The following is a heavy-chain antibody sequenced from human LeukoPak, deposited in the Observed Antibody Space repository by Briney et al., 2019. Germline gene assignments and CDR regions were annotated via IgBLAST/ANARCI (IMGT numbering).Heavy chain of an antibody. V-gene: IGHV4-59*01. D-gene: IGHD4-23*01. J-gene: IGHJ4*02. Sequence: SETLSLTCTVSGGSISSYYWSWIRQPPGKGLEWIGYIYYSGRTNYNPSLKSRVTISVDTSKNQFSPKLSSVTAADTAVYYCARVSYGGNEIGYWGQGTLVTVSS. CDR2: IYYSGRT. CDR3: ARVSYGGNEIGY. CDR1: GGSISSYY.